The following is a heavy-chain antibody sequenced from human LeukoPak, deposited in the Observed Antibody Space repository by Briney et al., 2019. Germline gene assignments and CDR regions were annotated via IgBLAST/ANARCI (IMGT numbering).Heavy chain of an antibody. CDR1: GFTVSDYY. J-gene: IGHJ4*02. CDR2: LSSSGSHT. Sequence: TGGSLSLSCAASGFTVSDYYMSWIRQAPGKGLEWISYLSSSGSHTNFADSVEGRFTISRDNAKNSLYLQMNSLRVEDTAVYYCARDGYGALRFDCWGQGTLVTVSS. D-gene: IGHD4/OR15-4a*01. CDR3: ARDGYGALRFDC. V-gene: IGHV3-11*06.